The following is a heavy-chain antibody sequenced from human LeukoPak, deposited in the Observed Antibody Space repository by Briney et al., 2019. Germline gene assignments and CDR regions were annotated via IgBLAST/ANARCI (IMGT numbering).Heavy chain of an antibody. CDR2: ISGSGGST. CDR1: GFTFSSYA. D-gene: IGHD2-15*01. Sequence: GGSLRLSCAASGFTFSSYAMSWVRQAPGKGLEWVSAISGSGGSTYYADSVKGRFTISRDNAKNSLYLQMNSLRAEDTAVYYCARVEYCSGGSCYSPFDYWGQGTLVTVSS. V-gene: IGHV3-23*01. J-gene: IGHJ4*02. CDR3: ARVEYCSGGSCYSPFDY.